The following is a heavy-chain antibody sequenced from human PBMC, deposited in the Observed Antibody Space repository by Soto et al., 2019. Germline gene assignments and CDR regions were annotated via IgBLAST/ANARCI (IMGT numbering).Heavy chain of an antibody. CDR2: INAGNGNT. D-gene: IGHD2-8*01. CDR1: GYTFTSYA. Sequence: ASVKVSCKASGYTFTSYAMHWVRQAPGQRLEWMGWINAGNGNTKYSQKLQGRVTITRDTSASTAYMEMSSLRSEDTAVYYCARGPGGSLMPLDVWGQGTTVTVSS. J-gene: IGHJ6*02. V-gene: IGHV1-3*01. CDR3: ARGPGGSLMPLDV.